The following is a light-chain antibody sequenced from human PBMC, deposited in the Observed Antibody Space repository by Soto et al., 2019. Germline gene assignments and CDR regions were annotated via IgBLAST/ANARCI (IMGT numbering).Light chain of an antibody. CDR1: QSVSSY. Sequence: EIVLTQSPATLSLSPGERATLSCRASQSVSSYLAWYQQKPGQAPRLLIYDASNRATGIPARFSGSGSGTDLTLTISSLEPEDFAVYFCQQRSNWITFGQGTRLE. CDR2: DAS. J-gene: IGKJ5*01. V-gene: IGKV3-11*01. CDR3: QQRSNWIT.